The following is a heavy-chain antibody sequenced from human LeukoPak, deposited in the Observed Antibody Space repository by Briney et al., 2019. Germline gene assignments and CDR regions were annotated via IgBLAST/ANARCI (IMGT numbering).Heavy chain of an antibody. V-gene: IGHV3-21*01. D-gene: IGHD4-17*01. Sequence: PGGSLRLSCAASGFTFSSYSMNWVRQAPGKGLEWVSSISSSSSYIYYAYSVKGRFTISRDNAENSLYLQMNSLRAEDTAVYYCARDATVTTGYWGQGTLVTVSS. CDR2: ISSSSSYI. CDR3: ARDATVTTGY. J-gene: IGHJ4*02. CDR1: GFTFSSYS.